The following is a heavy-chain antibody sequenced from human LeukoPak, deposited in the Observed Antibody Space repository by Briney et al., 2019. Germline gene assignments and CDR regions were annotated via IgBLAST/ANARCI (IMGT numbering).Heavy chain of an antibody. CDR2: ISGSGGST. CDR3: AKDSGDYYDSSGYYFSYYYYYGMDV. J-gene: IGHJ6*02. Sequence: GGSLRLSCAASGLTFSSYAMSWVRQAPGKGLEWVSAISGSGGSTYYADSVKGRFTISRDNSKNTLYLQMNSLRAEDTAVYYCAKDSGDYYDSSGYYFSYYYYYGMDVWGQGTTVTVSS. V-gene: IGHV3-23*01. D-gene: IGHD3-22*01. CDR1: GLTFSSYA.